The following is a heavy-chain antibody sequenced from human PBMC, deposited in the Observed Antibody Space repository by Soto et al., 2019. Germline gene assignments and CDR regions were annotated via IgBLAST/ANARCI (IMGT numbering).Heavy chain of an antibody. CDR3: AKGEYSSSWYPGWLDY. CDR2: ISGSGGST. D-gene: IGHD6-13*01. J-gene: IGHJ4*02. V-gene: IGHV3-23*01. Sequence: GGSLRLSCAASGFTFSIYAMSWVRQAPGKGLEWVSAISGSGGSTYYADSVKGRFTISRDNSKNTLYLQMNSLRAEDTAVYYSAKGEYSSSWYPGWLDYWGQGTLVTVSS. CDR1: GFTFSIYA.